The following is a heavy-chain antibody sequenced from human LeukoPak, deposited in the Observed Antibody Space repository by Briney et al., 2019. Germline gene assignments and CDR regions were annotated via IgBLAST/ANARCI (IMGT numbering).Heavy chain of an antibody. Sequence: SETLSLTCAVYGGSFSGYYWSWIRQPPGKGLEWIGEINHSGSTNYNPSLKSRVTIPVDTSKNQFSLKLSSVTAADTAVYYCVRGGQWLVPFDYWGQGTLVTVSS. J-gene: IGHJ4*02. D-gene: IGHD6-19*01. V-gene: IGHV4-34*01. CDR1: GGSFSGYY. CDR2: INHSGST. CDR3: VRGGQWLVPFDY.